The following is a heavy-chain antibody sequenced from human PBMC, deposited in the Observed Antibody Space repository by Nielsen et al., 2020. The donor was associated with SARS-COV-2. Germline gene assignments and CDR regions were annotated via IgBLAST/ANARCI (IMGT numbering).Heavy chain of an antibody. J-gene: IGHJ6*02. CDR3: ARARATIFGLVMSYGMDV. CDR2: INPYSGGT. Sequence: ASVKVSCKASGYTFTGYYMHWVRQAPGQGLEWMGWINPYSGGTNYAQKFQGTVTMTRDASINTVYMELTSDDTAVYYCARARATIFGLVMSYGMDVWGQGTTVAVSS. V-gene: IGHV1-2*02. D-gene: IGHD3/OR15-3a*01. CDR1: GYTFTGYY.